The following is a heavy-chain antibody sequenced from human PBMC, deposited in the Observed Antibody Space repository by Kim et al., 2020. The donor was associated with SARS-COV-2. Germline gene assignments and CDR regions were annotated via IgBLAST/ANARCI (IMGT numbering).Heavy chain of an antibody. J-gene: IGHJ3*02. CDR3: ASYCSGGSCYRSDAFDI. V-gene: IGHV3-53*04. CDR2: IYSGGST. CDR1: GFTVSSNY. D-gene: IGHD2-15*01. Sequence: GGSLRLSCAASGFTVSSNYMSWVRQAPGKGLEWVSVIYSGGSTYYADSVKGRFTISRHNSKNTLYLQMNSLRAEDTAVYYCASYCSGGSCYRSDAFDIWGQGTMVTVSS.